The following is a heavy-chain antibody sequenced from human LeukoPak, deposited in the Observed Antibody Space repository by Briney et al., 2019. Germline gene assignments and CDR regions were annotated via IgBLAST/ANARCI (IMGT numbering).Heavy chain of an antibody. CDR3: SLGYCTNVVCFPGWFGP. CDR2: IKSKTDGGTT. CDR1: GFTLNKPW. D-gene: IGHD2-8*01. Sequence: GGSLRLSCAASGFTLNKPWMTWVRQAPGMGLEWVGRIKSKTDGGTTDYAAPVKGRFTISRDDSKNTVFLQMNSMKTEDTVVYYCSLGYCTNVVCFPGWFGPWGQGTVVTVSS. V-gene: IGHV3-15*01. J-gene: IGHJ5*02.